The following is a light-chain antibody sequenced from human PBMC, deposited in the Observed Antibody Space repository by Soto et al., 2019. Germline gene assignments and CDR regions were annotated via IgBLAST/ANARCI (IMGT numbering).Light chain of an antibody. Sequence: QSVLTQPTSASGSPGQSVTISCTGTSSDVGGYNYVSWYQQHPGKAPKLMIYEVSKRPSGVPDRFSGSKSGNTASLTVSGLQAEDEADYYCSSYAGSNNLVFGTGTQLTVL. V-gene: IGLV2-8*01. CDR1: SSDVGGYNY. CDR3: SSYAGSNNLV. J-gene: IGLJ1*01. CDR2: EVS.